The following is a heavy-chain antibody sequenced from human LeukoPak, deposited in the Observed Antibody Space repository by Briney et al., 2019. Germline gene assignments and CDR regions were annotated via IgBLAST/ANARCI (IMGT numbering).Heavy chain of an antibody. Sequence: GGSLRLSCAASGFTFDDYTMHWVRQAPGKGLEWVSLISWDGGSTYYADSVKGRFTISRDNSKNSLYLQMNSLRTEDTALYYCAKDHIRRTIRIAATDYWGQGTLVTVSS. CDR3: AKDHIRRTIRIAATDY. J-gene: IGHJ4*02. CDR1: GFTFDDYT. CDR2: ISWDGGST. V-gene: IGHV3-43*01. D-gene: IGHD6-13*01.